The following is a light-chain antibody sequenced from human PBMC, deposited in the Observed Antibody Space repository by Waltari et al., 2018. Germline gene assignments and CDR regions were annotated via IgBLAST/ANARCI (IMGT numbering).Light chain of an antibody. J-gene: IGLJ1*01. CDR1: ELPRQY. V-gene: IGLV3-10*01. Sequence: SYELTQPPSVSVSPGQTARITCSGHELPRQYAYWFQQKSGQAPRLVIYEDTKRPSEIPERFSGSSSGTVATLTITGAQVDDEADYYCYSSDTTGLRVFGSGTTVVVL. CDR2: EDT. CDR3: YSSDTTGLRV.